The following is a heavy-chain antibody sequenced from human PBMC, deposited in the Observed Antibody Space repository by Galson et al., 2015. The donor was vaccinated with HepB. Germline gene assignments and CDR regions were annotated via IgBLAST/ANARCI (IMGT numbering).Heavy chain of an antibody. CDR2: ISWNSGRI. CDR3: AKDKAVNNGYDAFDV. V-gene: IGHV3-9*01. D-gene: IGHD2-8*01. CDR1: GFIFDDYA. J-gene: IGHJ3*01. Sequence: SLRLSCAASGFIFDDYAMHWVRQPPGKGLEWVSGISWNSGRIGYADSVKGRFTISRDNAKNSLYLQMNSLRPEDTALYYCAKDKAVNNGYDAFDVWGQGTMVTVSS.